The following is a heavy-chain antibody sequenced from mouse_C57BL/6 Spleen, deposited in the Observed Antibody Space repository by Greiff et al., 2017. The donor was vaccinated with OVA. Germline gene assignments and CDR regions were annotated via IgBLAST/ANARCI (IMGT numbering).Heavy chain of an antibody. D-gene: IGHD4-1*01. V-gene: IGHV1-59*01. CDR1: GYTFTRYW. CDR3: ARSGTMPWFAY. CDR2: IDPSDSYT. J-gene: IGHJ3*01. Sequence: VQLQQPGAELVRPGTSVKLSCKASGYTFTRYWMHWVKQRPGQGLEWIGVIDPSDSYTNYNQKFKGKATLTVDTSSSTAYMQLSSLTSEDSAVYYCARSGTMPWFAYWGQGTLVTVSA.